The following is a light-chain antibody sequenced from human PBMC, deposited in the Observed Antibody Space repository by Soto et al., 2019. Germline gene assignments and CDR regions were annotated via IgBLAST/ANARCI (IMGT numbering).Light chain of an antibody. CDR2: DNV. Sequence: QSVLTQPPSVSATPGQKVTLPCSGSGSHLGRNYVSWYQQLPGTAPKRLIYDNVYRFSGIPDRFSASKSGTSATLGITGLQTGDEVDYYCGSWDNSLRAYVFGTGTKVTVL. CDR1: GSHLGRNY. V-gene: IGLV1-51*01. J-gene: IGLJ1*01. CDR3: GSWDNSLRAYV.